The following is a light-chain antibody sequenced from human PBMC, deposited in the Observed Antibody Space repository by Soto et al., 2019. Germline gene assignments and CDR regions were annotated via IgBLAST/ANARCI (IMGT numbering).Light chain of an antibody. CDR3: QQYNTYNT. CDR1: QSISSW. J-gene: IGKJ2*01. V-gene: IGKV1-5*01. Sequence: DIQMTQSPSTPSASVGDRVTITCRASQSISSWLAWYQQKPGKAPKLLIYDASSLESGVPSRFSGSGSGTEFTLTISSLQPDDFATYYCQQYNTYNTFGQGTKLEIK. CDR2: DAS.